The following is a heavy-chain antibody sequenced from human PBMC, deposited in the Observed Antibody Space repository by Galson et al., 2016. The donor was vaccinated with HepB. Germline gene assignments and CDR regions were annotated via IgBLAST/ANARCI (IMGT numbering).Heavy chain of an antibody. CDR2: IGRSASVT. CDR3: SRGGPPIYNFAP. Sequence: SLRLSCAGSGFTFSDYYMSWFRQAPGKGLEWVSYIGRSASVTYYADSVKGRFTISRDNAKRSIYLQMQNLRAEDTALYYCSRGGPPIYNFAPWGQGTLVTVSS. D-gene: IGHD1-14*01. CDR1: GFTFSDYY. V-gene: IGHV3-11*01. J-gene: IGHJ5*02.